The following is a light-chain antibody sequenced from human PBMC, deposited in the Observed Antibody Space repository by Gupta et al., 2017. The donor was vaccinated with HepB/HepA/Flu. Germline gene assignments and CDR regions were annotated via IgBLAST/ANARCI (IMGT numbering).Light chain of an antibody. V-gene: IGLV1-44*01. CDR1: SSNIGSNI. Sequence: QSVLTQPPLASATAGQPITIPRSGSSSNIGSNIVNWYQTFPGMAPKLLIYRDTQRPSGVSDRFSASKSGTSASLAISGLQSEDEADYYCEAWDDSLHGFYVFGTGTKVSV. CDR2: RDT. CDR3: EAWDDSLHGFYV. J-gene: IGLJ1*01.